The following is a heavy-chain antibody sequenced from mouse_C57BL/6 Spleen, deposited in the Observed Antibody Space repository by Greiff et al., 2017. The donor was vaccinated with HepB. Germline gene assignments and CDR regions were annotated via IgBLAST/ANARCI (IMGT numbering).Heavy chain of an antibody. J-gene: IGHJ3*01. CDR1: GYTFTSYW. CDR2: IDPSDSYT. Sequence: QVQLQQPGAELVMPGASVKLSCKASGYTFTSYWMHWVKQRPGQGLEWIGEIDPSDSYTNYNQKFKGKSTLTVDISSSTAYMQLSSLTSEDSAVYYCARDYGRRGAWFAYWGQGTLVTVSA. V-gene: IGHV1-69*01. CDR3: ARDYGRRGAWFAY. D-gene: IGHD1-1*01.